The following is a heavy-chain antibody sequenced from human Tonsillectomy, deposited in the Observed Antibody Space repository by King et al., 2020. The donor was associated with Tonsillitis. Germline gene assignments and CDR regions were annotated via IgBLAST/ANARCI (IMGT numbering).Heavy chain of an antibody. CDR2: ISYDGSNK. CDR3: AKGWGPSYDFWSSSPIYFYYGMDV. CDR1: GFTFSSYG. J-gene: IGHJ6*01. Sequence: VQLVESGGGVVQPGRSLRLSCAASGFTFSSYGMHWVRQAPGKGLEWVAVISYDGSNKYYADSVKGRFTISRDNSKNTLYLQMNSLRAEDTAVYYCAKGWGPSYDFWSSSPIYFYYGMDVWGQGSTVSVSS. D-gene: IGHD3-3*01. V-gene: IGHV3-30*18.